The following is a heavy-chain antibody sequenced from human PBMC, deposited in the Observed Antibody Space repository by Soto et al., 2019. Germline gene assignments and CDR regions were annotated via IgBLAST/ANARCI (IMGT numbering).Heavy chain of an antibody. D-gene: IGHD4-17*01. J-gene: IGHJ5*02. CDR2: IYYSGST. Sequence: SETLSLTCTVSGGSISSGDYYWSWIRQPPGKGLEWIGYIYYSGSTNYNPSLKSRVTISVDTSKNQFSLKLSSVTAADTAVYYCARGGAVTTRPGWFDPWGQGTLVTVSS. CDR3: ARGGAVTTRPGWFDP. CDR1: GGSISSGDYY. V-gene: IGHV4-61*08.